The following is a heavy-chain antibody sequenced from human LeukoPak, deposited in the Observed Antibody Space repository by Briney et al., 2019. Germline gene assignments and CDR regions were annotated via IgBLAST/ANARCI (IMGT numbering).Heavy chain of an antibody. CDR3: AKDTIQEPTLRYFDWLLYAPDY. D-gene: IGHD3-9*01. J-gene: IGHJ4*02. CDR1: GFTFNSYG. Sequence: PGGSLRLSCAASGFTFNSYGMHWVRQAPGKGLEWVAVISYDGSNKYYADSVKGRFTISRDNSKNTLYLQMNSLRAEDTAVYYCAKDTIQEPTLRYFDWLLYAPDYWGQGTLVTVSS. CDR2: ISYDGSNK. V-gene: IGHV3-30*18.